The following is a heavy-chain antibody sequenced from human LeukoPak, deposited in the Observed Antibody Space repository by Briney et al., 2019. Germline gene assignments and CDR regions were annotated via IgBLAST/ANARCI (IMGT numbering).Heavy chain of an antibody. CDR1: GGSFSGYY. J-gene: IGHJ3*02. V-gene: IGHV4-34*01. CDR3: ARGLVDTAMNDAFDI. D-gene: IGHD5-18*01. Sequence: SETLSLTCAVYGGSFSGYYWSWIRQPPGKGLEWIGEINHSGSTNYNPSLKSRVTISVDTSKNQFSLKLSSVTAADTAVYYRARGLVDTAMNDAFDIWGQGTMVTVSS. CDR2: INHSGST.